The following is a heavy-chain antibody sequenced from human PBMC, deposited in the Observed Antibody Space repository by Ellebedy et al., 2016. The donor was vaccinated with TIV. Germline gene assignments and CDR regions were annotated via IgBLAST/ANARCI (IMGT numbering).Heavy chain of an antibody. CDR1: GFGFWGYA. V-gene: IGHV3-23*01. CDR3: RQGHYADL. CDR2: ISAGSDTT. D-gene: IGHD4-17*01. Sequence: GESLKISCAASGFGFWGYAMSWVRQAPGKGLEWVSTISAGSDTTRLADSVKGRFTISRDSSKNSVYLRMNNLRVEDTAVYYCRQGHYADLWGQGTLVTVSS. J-gene: IGHJ4*02.